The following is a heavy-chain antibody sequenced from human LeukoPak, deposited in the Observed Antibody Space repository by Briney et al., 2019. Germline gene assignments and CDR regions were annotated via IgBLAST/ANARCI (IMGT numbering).Heavy chain of an antibody. Sequence: AGGSLRLSCAASGFTFSRYGMNCVRQAPGKGLEWVSVISYDGSNKYYADSVKGRFTISRDNSKNTLYLQMNSLRAEDTAVYYCARGLTVGAVLPYGMDVWGQGTTVTVSS. CDR2: ISYDGSNK. V-gene: IGHV3-30-3*01. J-gene: IGHJ6*02. D-gene: IGHD3-10*01. CDR3: ARGLTVGAVLPYGMDV. CDR1: GFTFSRYG.